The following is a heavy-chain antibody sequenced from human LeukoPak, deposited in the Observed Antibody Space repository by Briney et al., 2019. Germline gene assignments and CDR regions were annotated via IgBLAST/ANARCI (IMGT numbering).Heavy chain of an antibody. V-gene: IGHV3-23*01. D-gene: IGHD3-22*01. CDR1: GITLSNYG. CDR2: ISGSGGST. Sequence: GGSLRLSCADSGITLSNYGMTWGRQAPGKGLEWVAGISGSGGSTNYADSVKGRFTISRDNPKNTLYLQMNSLRAEDTAVYFCAKRGVVIRVILVGFHKEAYYFDSWGQGALVTVSS. J-gene: IGHJ4*02. CDR3: AKRGVVIRVILVGFHKEAYYFDS.